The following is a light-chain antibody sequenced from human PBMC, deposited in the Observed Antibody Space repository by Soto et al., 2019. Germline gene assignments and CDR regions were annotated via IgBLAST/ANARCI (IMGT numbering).Light chain of an antibody. CDR2: GAS. V-gene: IGKV3-15*01. Sequence: EILMTQSPGTLSVSPGERATLSCRASQSVSSNLAWYQQKPGQAPRLLIHGASTRATGIPARFSGSGSGTEFTLNISSLLSEDFAVYFCQQYNNWPPLTFGGGTKVEIK. CDR1: QSVSSN. J-gene: IGKJ4*01. CDR3: QQYNNWPPLT.